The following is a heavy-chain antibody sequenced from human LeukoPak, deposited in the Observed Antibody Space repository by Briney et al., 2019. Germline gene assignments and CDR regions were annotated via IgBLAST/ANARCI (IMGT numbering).Heavy chain of an antibody. J-gene: IGHJ6*02. D-gene: IGHD3-3*01. CDR2: SIPIFGTA. CDR1: GGTFSSYA. Sequence: ASVKVSCKASGGTFSSYAISWVRQARGQGREWMGGSIPIFGTANYAQKFQGRVNITADESTSTAYTELSSLSSEHTAVYYRARSRVTIFGVVIIYGMDVWGQGTTVTVSS. V-gene: IGHV1-69*13. CDR3: ARSRVTIFGVVIIYGMDV.